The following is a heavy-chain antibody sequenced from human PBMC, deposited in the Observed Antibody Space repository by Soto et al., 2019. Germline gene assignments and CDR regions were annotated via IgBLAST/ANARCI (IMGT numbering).Heavy chain of an antibody. J-gene: IGHJ6*02. CDR1: GFTFSSYA. V-gene: IGHV3-30-3*01. D-gene: IGHD1-1*01. Sequence: GGSLRLSCAASGFTFSSYAMHWVRQAPGKGLEWVAVISYDGSNKYYADSVKGRFTISRDNSKNTLYLQMNSLRAEDTAVYYCARGAQLELRPLASYGMDVWGQGTTVTVSS. CDR2: ISYDGSNK. CDR3: ARGAQLELRPLASYGMDV.